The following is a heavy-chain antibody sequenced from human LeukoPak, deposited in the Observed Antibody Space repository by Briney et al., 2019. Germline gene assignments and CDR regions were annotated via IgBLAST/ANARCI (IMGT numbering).Heavy chain of an antibody. Sequence: SETLSLNCAVSGGSISSYYWSWIRQPPGKGLEWIGYIYYCGSTNYNPSLKSRVTISVDTSKNQFSLKLSSVTAADTAVYYCARAYPAATFDYWGQGTLVTVSS. CDR2: IYYCGST. CDR3: ARAYPAATFDY. J-gene: IGHJ4*02. D-gene: IGHD2-2*01. CDR1: GGSISSYY. V-gene: IGHV4-59*01.